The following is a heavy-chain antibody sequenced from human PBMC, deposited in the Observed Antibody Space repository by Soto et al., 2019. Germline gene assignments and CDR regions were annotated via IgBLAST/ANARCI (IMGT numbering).Heavy chain of an antibody. J-gene: IGHJ4*02. CDR2: ITISYDTT. D-gene: IGHD2-2*01. CDR1: GFSISDYA. CDR3: AKGRGPSISCFDY. V-gene: IGHV3-23*01. Sequence: GGSLRLSCAASGFSISDYAMSWVRQAPGKGLEWVSVITISYDTTYYADSVKGRFTISRDYSKNTLFLHMNILRVEDTAIYYCAKGRGPSISCFDYWGQGTLVTVSS.